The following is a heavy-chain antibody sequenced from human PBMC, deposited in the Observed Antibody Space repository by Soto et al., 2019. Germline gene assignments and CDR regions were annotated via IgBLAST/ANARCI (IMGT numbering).Heavy chain of an antibody. CDR2: IYYSGST. CDR3: ARRGEVVVPAAMGGGYMDV. Sequence: PSETLSLTCTVSGGSISSYYWSWIRQPPGKGLEWIGYIYYSGSTNYNPSLKSRVTISVDTSKNQFSLKLSSVTAADTAVYYCARRGEVVVPAAMGGGYMDVWGKGNRVTVSS. V-gene: IGHV4-59*08. D-gene: IGHD2-2*01. J-gene: IGHJ6*03. CDR1: GGSISSYY.